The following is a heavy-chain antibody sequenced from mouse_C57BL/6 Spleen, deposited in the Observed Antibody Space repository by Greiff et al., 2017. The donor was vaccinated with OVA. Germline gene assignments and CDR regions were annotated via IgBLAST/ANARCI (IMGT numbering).Heavy chain of an antibody. CDR3: ARYGNYAMDY. CDR2: IHPNSGST. J-gene: IGHJ4*01. CDR1: GYTFISYW. D-gene: IGHD2-1*01. Sequence: QVQLQQPGAELVKPGASVKLSCKASGYTFISYWMPWVKQRPGQGLEWIGMIHPNSGSTNYNEKFKSKATLTVDKSSSTAYMQLSSLTSEDSAVYYCARYGNYAMDYWGQGTSVTVSS. V-gene: IGHV1-64*01.